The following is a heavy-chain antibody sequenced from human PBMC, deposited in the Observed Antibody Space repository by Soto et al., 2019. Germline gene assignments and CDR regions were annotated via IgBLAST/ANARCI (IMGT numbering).Heavy chain of an antibody. D-gene: IGHD1-1*01. V-gene: IGHV4-31*02. CDR1: GGSISSGGYY. CDR2: IYYSGST. Sequence: KASETLSLTCTVSGGSISSGGYYWSWIRQHPGKGLEWIGYIYYSGSTYYNPSLKSRVTISVDTSKNQFSLKLSSVTAADTAVYYCARARIRLQDYGMDVWGQGTTVTVSS. J-gene: IGHJ6*02. CDR3: ARARIRLQDYGMDV.